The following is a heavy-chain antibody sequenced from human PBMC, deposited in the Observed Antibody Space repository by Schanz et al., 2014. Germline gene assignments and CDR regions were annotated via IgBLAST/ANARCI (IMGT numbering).Heavy chain of an antibody. J-gene: IGHJ4*02. Sequence: QVQLVQSGPAVKKPGASMKVSCLASGYSFTEYFLHWVRQARGQGLEWMGWINPNSGETNYEKKLRGRVTSTSATSSRTSFMELSGLTADATATYFCARARYTGYDCSGYWGQGTLLIVSS. CDR3: ARARYTGYDCSGY. CDR2: INPNSGET. V-gene: IGHV1-2*02. CDR1: GYSFTEYF. D-gene: IGHD5-12*01.